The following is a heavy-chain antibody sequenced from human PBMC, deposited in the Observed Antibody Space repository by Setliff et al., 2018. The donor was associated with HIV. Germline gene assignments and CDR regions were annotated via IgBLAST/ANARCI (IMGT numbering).Heavy chain of an antibody. J-gene: IGHJ6*02. CDR1: GGTFSSYA. Sequence: ASVKVSCKASGGTFSSYAISWVRQAPGQGLEWMGGIIPILGIANYAQKFQGRVTITRDTSASTAYMELSSLRSEDTAVYYCANGRHQLPTHKQSYYYYDMDVWGQGTTVTVSS. V-gene: IGHV1-69*10. CDR2: IIPILGIA. CDR3: ANGRHQLPTHKQSYYYYDMDV. D-gene: IGHD2-2*01.